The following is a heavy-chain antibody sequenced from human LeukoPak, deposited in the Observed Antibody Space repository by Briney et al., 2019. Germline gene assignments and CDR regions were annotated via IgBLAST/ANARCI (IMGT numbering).Heavy chain of an antibody. J-gene: IGHJ4*02. Sequence: GGTLRLSCAASGFTFSRYGMSWVRQAPGKGLEWVSAISGSGGSTYYADSVKGRFTISRDNSKNTLYLQMNSLRAEDTAVYHCAKEIYYDSTGPQYWGQGTLVTVSS. CDR3: AKEIYYDSTGPQY. CDR2: ISGSGGST. D-gene: IGHD3-22*01. V-gene: IGHV3-23*01. CDR1: GFTFSRYG.